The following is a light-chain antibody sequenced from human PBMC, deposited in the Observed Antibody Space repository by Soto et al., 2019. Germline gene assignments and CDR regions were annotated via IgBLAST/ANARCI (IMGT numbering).Light chain of an antibody. J-gene: IGLJ3*02. CDR2: RNN. Sequence: QSVLTQPPSASGTPGQRVTISCSGSSSNIGTNYVCWYQQLPGTAPKLLIYRNNQRPLGVPDRFSGSKSGTSASLAISGLRSEDEADYYCAAWDDSLGGHVMFGGGTKLPS. CDR1: SSNIGTNY. V-gene: IGLV1-47*01. CDR3: AAWDDSLGGHVM.